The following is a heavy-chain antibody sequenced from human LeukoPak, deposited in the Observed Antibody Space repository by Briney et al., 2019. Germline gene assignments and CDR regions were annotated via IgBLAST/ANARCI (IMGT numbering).Heavy chain of an antibody. CDR1: GFTFSTYA. CDR2: ISGSDGST. Sequence: GGSLRLSCAASGFTFSTYAMSWVRQAPGKGLEWVSAISGSDGSTSYADSVKGRLTISRDNSKNTLYLQMNSLRAEDTAVYYCAKARSGSWFWGDCCGQGALVTVSS. D-gene: IGHD6-13*01. V-gene: IGHV3-23*01. CDR3: AKARSGSWFWGDC. J-gene: IGHJ4*02.